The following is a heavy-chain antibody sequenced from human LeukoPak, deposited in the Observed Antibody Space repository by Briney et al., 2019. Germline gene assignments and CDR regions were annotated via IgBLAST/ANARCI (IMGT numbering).Heavy chain of an antibody. CDR2: IHYSGRA. CDR3: ETDWRFSSGDPCSCI. D-gene: IGHD4-17*01. CDR1: CVSIYGGSVSNY. J-gene: IGHJ4*02. V-gene: IGHV4-61*01. Sequence: SETLSLTCVVSCVSIYGGSVSNYWSWFRQFPGKGLEWIGYIHYSGRADYNPALRSRLTMSVDTSKNQFSLTLNSVTAADTAVYNRETDWRFSSGDPCSCIWGQGTLVTVSS.